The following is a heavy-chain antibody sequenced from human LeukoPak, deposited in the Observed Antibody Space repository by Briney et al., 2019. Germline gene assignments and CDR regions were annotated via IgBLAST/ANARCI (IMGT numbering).Heavy chain of an antibody. V-gene: IGHV3-7*01. CDR3: ARGGERQLMDGYYFDY. CDR2: IKQDGSEK. D-gene: IGHD6-13*01. J-gene: IGHJ4*02. CDR1: GFTFSSYW. Sequence: GGSLRLSCAASGFTFSSYWMSWVRQAPGKGLEWVANIKQDGSEKYYVDSVKGRFTISRDNAKNSLYLQMNSLRAEDTAVYYCARGGERQLMDGYYFDYWGQGTLVTVSS.